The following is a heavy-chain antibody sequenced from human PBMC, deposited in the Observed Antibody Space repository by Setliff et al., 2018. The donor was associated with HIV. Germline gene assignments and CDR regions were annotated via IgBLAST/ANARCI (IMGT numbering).Heavy chain of an antibody. Sequence: SLTCSVSGGSISYYHWSWIRQPAGKGLEWIGRIYYTGFTDYNPSLKSRLTMSVDTSKNQFSLKLSSVTAADTAVYFCARSIYGSGSYPLDYWGQGILVTVSS. CDR1: GGSISYYH. D-gene: IGHD3-10*01. CDR2: IYYTGFT. CDR3: ARSIYGSGSYPLDY. J-gene: IGHJ4*02. V-gene: IGHV4-4*07.